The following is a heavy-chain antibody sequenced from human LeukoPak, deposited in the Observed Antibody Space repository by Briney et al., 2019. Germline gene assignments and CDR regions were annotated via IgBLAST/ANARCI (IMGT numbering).Heavy chain of an antibody. CDR3: ARGLSGWYLYYFDY. CDR2: ISTSHSTI. V-gene: IGHV3-48*03. CDR1: GFTFSSYE. J-gene: IGHJ4*02. Sequence: GGSLRLSRAASGFTFSSYEMNWVRQAPGKGLEWVSYISTSHSTIYYADSVKGRFTISRDNAKNSLYLQMNSLRAEDTAVYYCARGLSGWYLYYFDYWGQGTLVTVSS. D-gene: IGHD6-19*01.